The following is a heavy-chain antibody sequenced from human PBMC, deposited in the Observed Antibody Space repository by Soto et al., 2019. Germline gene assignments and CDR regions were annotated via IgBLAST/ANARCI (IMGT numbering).Heavy chain of an antibody. CDR1: GGTFSSYT. CDR2: IIPILGIA. CDR3: ELLYYYESSGTRTNFDY. V-gene: IGHV1-69*02. Sequence: QVQLVQSGAEVKKPGSSVKVSCKASGGTFSSYTISWVRQAPGQGLEWMGRIIPILGIANYAQKFQGRVTITADKSTSTAEMELSSLRSEDTAVYYCELLYYYESSGTRTNFDYWGQGTLVTVSS. J-gene: IGHJ4*02. D-gene: IGHD3-22*01.